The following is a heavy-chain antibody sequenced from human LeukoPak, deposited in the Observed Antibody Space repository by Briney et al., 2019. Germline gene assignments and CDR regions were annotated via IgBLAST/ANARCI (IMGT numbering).Heavy chain of an antibody. CDR2: IYCSGST. D-gene: IGHD4-17*01. CDR3: ARQHLPDYGDHPLPAFDM. V-gene: IGHV4-39*01. CDR1: GGSISSSSYY. Sequence: PSETLSLTCPVPGGSISSSSYYWGWIRQPPGKGVEWIGIIYCSGSTYYNPSLKSRVTISVDTSKNHFTLKLGSVTAADTAGYYCARQHLPDYGDHPLPAFDMWGQGTMVTVSS. J-gene: IGHJ3*02.